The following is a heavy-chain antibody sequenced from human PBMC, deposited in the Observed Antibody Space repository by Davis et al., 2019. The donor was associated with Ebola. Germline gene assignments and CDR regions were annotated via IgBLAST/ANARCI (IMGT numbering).Heavy chain of an antibody. D-gene: IGHD1-20*01. J-gene: IGHJ5*02. CDR3: ARSTGITGNWFDP. Sequence: SETLFLTCTVSGGSISSSSYYWGWIRQPPGKGLEWIGSIYYSGSTYYNPSLKSRVTISVDTSKNQFSLKLSSVTAADTAVYYCARSTGITGNWFDPWGQGTLVTVSS. V-gene: IGHV4-39*07. CDR1: GGSISSSSYY. CDR2: IYYSGST.